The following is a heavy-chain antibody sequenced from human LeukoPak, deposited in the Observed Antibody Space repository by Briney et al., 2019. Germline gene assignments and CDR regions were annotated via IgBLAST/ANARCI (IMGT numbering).Heavy chain of an antibody. V-gene: IGHV3-33*01. CDR1: GFTFSSYG. D-gene: IGHD3-10*02. J-gene: IGHJ4*02. CDR2: IWYDGSNK. Sequence: PGRSLRLSCAASGFTFSSYGMHWVRQAPGKGLEWVAVIWYDGSNKYYADSVKGRFTISRDNSKNTLYLQMNSLRAEDTAVYYCARDRNVHARPTYYFDYWGQGTLVTVSS. CDR3: ARDRNVHARPTYYFDY.